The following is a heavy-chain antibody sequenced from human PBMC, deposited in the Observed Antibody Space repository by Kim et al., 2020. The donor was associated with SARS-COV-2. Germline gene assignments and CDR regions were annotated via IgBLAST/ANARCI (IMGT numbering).Heavy chain of an antibody. CDR2: IHYSGST. CDR3: ARHNSISGSYYWYFDL. J-gene: IGHJ2*01. V-gene: IGHV4-59*08. D-gene: IGHD1-26*01. Sequence: SETLSLTCTVSGGSISSYYWSWIRQPPGKGLEWIAYIHYSGSTNYNPTTNYNPSLKSRVTISVDTSKNQFSLKLTSVTAADTAVYYCARHNSISGSYYWYFDLWGRGTLVTVSS. CDR1: GGSISSYY.